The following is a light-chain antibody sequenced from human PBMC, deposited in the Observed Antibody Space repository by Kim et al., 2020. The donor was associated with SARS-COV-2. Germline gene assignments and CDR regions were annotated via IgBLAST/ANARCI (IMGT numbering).Light chain of an antibody. CDR1: QSVSSY. CDR2: DAS. CDR3: QQRSNWPEYS. V-gene: IGKV3-11*01. J-gene: IGKJ2*03. Sequence: LSPGERAPLSCRASQSVSSYLAWYPQKPGQAPRLLIYDASNRATGIPARFSGSGSGTDFTLTISSLEPEDFAVYYCQQRSNWPEYSFGQGTKLEI.